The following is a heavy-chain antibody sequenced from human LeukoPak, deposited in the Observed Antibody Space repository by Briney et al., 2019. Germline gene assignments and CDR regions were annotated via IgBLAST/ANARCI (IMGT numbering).Heavy chain of an antibody. CDR3: AKDILIGGRKKLLWFGETLHGMDG. V-gene: IGHV3-9*01. J-gene: IGHJ6*02. CDR1: VFTFSSYG. Sequence: PGRSLRLSCAASVFTFSSYGMHWVRHAPRKGLEWVLDISWNSGSIGYADSVKGRYTISRHNAMNSLYLHMNSLRAEDTALYYCAKDILIGGRKKLLWFGETLHGMDGWGQGTTVTVSS. CDR2: ISWNSGSI. D-gene: IGHD3-10*01.